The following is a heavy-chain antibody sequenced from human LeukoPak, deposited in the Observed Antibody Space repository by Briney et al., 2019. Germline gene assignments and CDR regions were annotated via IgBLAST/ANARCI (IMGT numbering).Heavy chain of an antibody. CDR3: ARGGSLLDY. D-gene: IGHD1-26*01. Sequence: SETLSLTCTVSGGSISSYYWSWIRQPPGKGLEWIGYIYYSGSTNYNPSLKSRDTISVDTSKNQLSLRLSCVTAADTGVYYCARGGSLLDYWGQGTLVTVSS. CDR1: GGSISSYY. CDR2: IYYSGST. J-gene: IGHJ4*02. V-gene: IGHV4-59*08.